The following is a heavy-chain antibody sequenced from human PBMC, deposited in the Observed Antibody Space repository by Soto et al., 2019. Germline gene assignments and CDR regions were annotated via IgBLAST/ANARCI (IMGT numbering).Heavy chain of an antibody. CDR1: GGSISSSSYY. CDR3: ARHGRSGWIVESGFDY. CDR2: IYYSGST. Sequence: AETLSLTCTVSGGSISSSSYYWGWIRQPPGKVLEWIVSIYYSGSTYYNPSLKSRVTISLDTSNNQFSLKLSSVTSSDTAVYYCARHGRSGWIVESGFDYWGQRTLVTVSS. J-gene: IGHJ4*02. D-gene: IGHD6-19*01. V-gene: IGHV4-39*01.